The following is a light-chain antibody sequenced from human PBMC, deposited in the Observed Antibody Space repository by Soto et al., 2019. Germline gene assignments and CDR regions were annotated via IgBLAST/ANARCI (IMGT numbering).Light chain of an antibody. CDR2: AAS. V-gene: IGKV1-6*01. CDR1: QGIRND. CDR3: LQDYNYPRT. J-gene: IGKJ1*01. Sequence: AIQMTQSPSSLSASVGDRVTITCRASQGIRNDLDWYQQKAGKAPKLLIYAASNLQSGVPSRFSGRGSGTDFTLTISSLQPEDFATYYCLQDYNYPRTFGQGTKVEIK.